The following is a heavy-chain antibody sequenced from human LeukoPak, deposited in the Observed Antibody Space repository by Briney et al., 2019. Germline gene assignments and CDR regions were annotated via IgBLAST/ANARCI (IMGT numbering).Heavy chain of an antibody. CDR2: IYSGGST. D-gene: IGHD3-3*01. Sequence: GGSLRLSCAASGFTVSSNYMSWVRQAPGKRLEWVSVIYSGGSTYYADSVKGRFTISRDNSKNTLYLQMNSLRAEDTAVYYCARDLGDFWSGYYTDYWGQGTLVTVSS. V-gene: IGHV3-66*01. CDR3: ARDLGDFWSGYYTDY. J-gene: IGHJ4*02. CDR1: GFTVSSNY.